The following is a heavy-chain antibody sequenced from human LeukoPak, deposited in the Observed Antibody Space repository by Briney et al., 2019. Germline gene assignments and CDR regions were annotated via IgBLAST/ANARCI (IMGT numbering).Heavy chain of an antibody. CDR2: IRYDGSNK. J-gene: IGHJ4*02. D-gene: IGHD2-2*01. V-gene: IGHV3-30*02. CDR1: GFTFSSYG. Sequence: GGSLRLSCAASGFTFSSYGMHWVRQAPGKGLEWVAFIRYDGSNKYYADSVKGRFTISRDNSKSTLYLQMNSLRAEDTAVYYCAKGVVVVPAAIPQDYWGQGTLVTVSS. CDR3: AKGVVVVPAAIPQDY.